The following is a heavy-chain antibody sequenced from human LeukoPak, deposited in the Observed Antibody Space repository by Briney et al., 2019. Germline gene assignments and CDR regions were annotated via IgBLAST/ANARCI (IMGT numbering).Heavy chain of an antibody. CDR1: GGTFTSYY. Sequence: ASVKVSCKASGGTFTSYYMHWVRQAPGQGLEWMGIINPSGGSTSYAQKFQGRVTMTRDTSTSTVYMELSSLRSEDTAVYYCARRVIVVVAAEDDGFDYWGQGTLVTVSS. J-gene: IGHJ4*02. V-gene: IGHV1-46*01. CDR2: INPSGGST. CDR3: ARRVIVVVAAEDDGFDY. D-gene: IGHD2-15*01.